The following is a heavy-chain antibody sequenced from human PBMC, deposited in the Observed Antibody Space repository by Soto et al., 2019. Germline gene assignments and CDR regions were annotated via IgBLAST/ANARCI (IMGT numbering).Heavy chain of an antibody. J-gene: IGHJ4*02. CDR2: VSHDGRNT. V-gene: IGHV3-30*18. CDR1: GSSFSSYG. Sequence: PGGSLRLSCAASGSSFSSYGIHWVRQVPGKGLEWVAVVSHDGRNTHYADSVKGRFTISRDSSKNTVSLEMTSLRAEDTAVYYCAKGGRQWLVTSDFNYWGQGALVTVSS. CDR3: AKGGRQWLVTSDFNY. D-gene: IGHD6-19*01.